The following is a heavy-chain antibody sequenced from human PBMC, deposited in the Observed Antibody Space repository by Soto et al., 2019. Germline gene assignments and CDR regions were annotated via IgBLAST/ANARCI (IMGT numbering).Heavy chain of an antibody. CDR2: IGTAGDT. CDR3: ARGPGCSSTSCAYYYYGMDV. V-gene: IGHV3-13*01. J-gene: IGHJ6*02. D-gene: IGHD2-2*01. Sequence: GGSLRLSCAASGFTFGSYGMHWVRQATGKGLEWVSAIGTAGDTYYPGSVKGRFTISRENAKNSLYLQMNSLRAGDTAVYYCARGPGCSSTSCAYYYYGMDVWGQGTTVTVSS. CDR1: GFTFGSYG.